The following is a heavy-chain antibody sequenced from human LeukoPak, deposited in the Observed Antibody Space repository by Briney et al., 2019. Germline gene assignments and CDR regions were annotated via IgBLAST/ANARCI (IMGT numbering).Heavy chain of an antibody. CDR1: GVTFSNDA. J-gene: IGHJ6*03. CDR2: ISGSGGST. V-gene: IGHV3-23*01. CDR3: ARVLSGRGSLYDYYYYMVV. Sequence: AGGSLRLSCAVSGVTFSNDALTGVRQSPGQGLDWLATISGSGGSTDYADSGKCGLTISRDNAKNSLYLQMNSLRAEDTAVYYCARVLSGRGSLYDYYYYMVVWARETTVT. D-gene: IGHD3-10*01.